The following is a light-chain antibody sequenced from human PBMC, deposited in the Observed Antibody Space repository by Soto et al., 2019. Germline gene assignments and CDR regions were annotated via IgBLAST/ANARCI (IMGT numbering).Light chain of an antibody. Sequence: QSALTQPASVSGSPGQSITISCTGTSSDVGGYNYVSWYQQHPGKAPKLMIYEVSNRPSGVSNRFSGSKSGNTASLTISGLQAGDEADYYCSSYTSSSTLEGVVFGGGTKLTVL. CDR1: SSDVGGYNY. CDR2: EVS. V-gene: IGLV2-14*01. J-gene: IGLJ2*01. CDR3: SSYTSSSTLEGVV.